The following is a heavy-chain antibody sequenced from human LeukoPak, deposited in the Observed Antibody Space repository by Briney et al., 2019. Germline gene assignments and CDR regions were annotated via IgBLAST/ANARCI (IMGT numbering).Heavy chain of an antibody. J-gene: IGHJ5*01. Sequence: GASVKVSCKASGYTFVSYGVTWVRQAPGQGLEWMGWISGFNGNTNYAQKFQGRVTMTTDTSTSPAYMELRSLRSDDTAVYFCARADSVDYYDATGYYYGWFDSWGQGTLVTVSS. CDR2: ISGFNGNT. D-gene: IGHD3-22*01. CDR1: GYTFVSYG. CDR3: ARADSVDYYDATGYYYGWFDS. V-gene: IGHV1-18*01.